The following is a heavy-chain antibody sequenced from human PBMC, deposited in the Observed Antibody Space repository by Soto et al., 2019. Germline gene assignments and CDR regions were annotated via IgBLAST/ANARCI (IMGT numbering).Heavy chain of an antibody. J-gene: IGHJ4*02. Sequence: LRLSCAASGFTFSSYAMHWVRQAPGKGLEWVAVISYDGSNKYYADSVKGRFTISRDNSKNTLYLQMNSLRAEDTAVYYCARDRYYDSSGIGYWGQGTLVTVSS. CDR2: ISYDGSNK. D-gene: IGHD3-22*01. V-gene: IGHV3-30-3*01. CDR3: ARDRYYDSSGIGY. CDR1: GFTFSSYA.